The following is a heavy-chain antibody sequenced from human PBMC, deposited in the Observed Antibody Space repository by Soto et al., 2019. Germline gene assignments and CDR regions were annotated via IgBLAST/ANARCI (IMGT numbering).Heavy chain of an antibody. CDR2: IIPIFGTA. CDR3: ARGGHITYRSSTSCSLFDP. D-gene: IGHD2-2*01. Sequence: RASVKVSFKASGGTFSSYAISWLRQAPGQGLEWMGGIIPIFGTANYAQKFQGRVTITADESTSTAYMELSSLRSEDTAVYYCARGGHITYRSSTSCSLFDPWGQGTLVTVS. J-gene: IGHJ5*02. V-gene: IGHV1-69*13. CDR1: GGTFSSYA.